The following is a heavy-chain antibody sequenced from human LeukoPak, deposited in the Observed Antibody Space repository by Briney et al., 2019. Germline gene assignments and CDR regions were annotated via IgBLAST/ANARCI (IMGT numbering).Heavy chain of an antibody. CDR3: ARGAAAAGTDY. D-gene: IGHD6-13*01. Sequence: SETLSLTCTVSGGSISSYYWSWIRQPAGKGLGWIGRIYTSGSTNYNPSLKSRVTISVDKSKNQFSLKLSSVTAADTAVYYCARGAAAAGTDYWGQGTLVTVSS. V-gene: IGHV4-4*07. CDR1: GGSISSYY. J-gene: IGHJ4*02. CDR2: IYTSGST.